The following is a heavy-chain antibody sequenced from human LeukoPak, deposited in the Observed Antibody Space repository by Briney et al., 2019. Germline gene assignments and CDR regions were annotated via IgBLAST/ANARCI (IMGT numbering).Heavy chain of an antibody. Sequence: GGSLRLSCAASGFTFNSNAMHWVRQAPGKGLEWVAVISFDGSDKYYAESVKGRFTISRDNSKNTLYLQMNSLRAEDTAVYYCARENQAAAAALDYWGQGTLVTVSS. D-gene: IGHD6-13*01. CDR1: GFTFNSNA. CDR2: ISFDGSDK. J-gene: IGHJ4*02. V-gene: IGHV3-30*04. CDR3: ARENQAAAAALDY.